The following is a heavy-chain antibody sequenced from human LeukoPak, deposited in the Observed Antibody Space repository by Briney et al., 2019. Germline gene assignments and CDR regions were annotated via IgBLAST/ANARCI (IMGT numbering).Heavy chain of an antibody. V-gene: IGHV1-2*02. CDR2: INPNSGGT. D-gene: IGHD3-10*01. CDR1: GYTFTGYY. Sequence: GASVKVSCKASGYTFTGYYMHWVRQAPGQGLEWMGWINPNSGGTNYAQKFQGRVTMTRDTSISTAYMELSRLRSDDTAVYYCARAPKLWFGELLFDPWGQGTLVTVSS. J-gene: IGHJ5*02. CDR3: ARAPKLWFGELLFDP.